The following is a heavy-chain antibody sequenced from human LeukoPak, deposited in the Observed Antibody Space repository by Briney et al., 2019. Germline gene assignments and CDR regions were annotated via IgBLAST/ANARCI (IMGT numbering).Heavy chain of an antibody. J-gene: IGHJ5*02. Sequence: SVKVSCKASGYTFTGYYIHWVRQAPGQGLEWMGRIIPILGIANYAQKFQGRVTITADKSTSTAYMELSSLRSEDTAVYYCARWGLLSILNNWFDPWGQGTLVTVSS. CDR1: GYTFTGYY. V-gene: IGHV1-69*02. CDR3: ARWGLLSILNNWFDP. D-gene: IGHD2-15*01. CDR2: IIPILGIA.